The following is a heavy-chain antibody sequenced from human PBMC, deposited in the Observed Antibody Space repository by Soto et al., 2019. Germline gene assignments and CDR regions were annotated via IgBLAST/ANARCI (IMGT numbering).Heavy chain of an antibody. D-gene: IGHD2-21*01. V-gene: IGHV1-3*01. J-gene: IGHJ4*02. CDR2: INAGNGNT. Sequence: ASVKVSCKASGYTFPSYAMHWVRQAPGQRLEWMGWINAGNGNTKYSQKFQGRVTITRDTSASTAYMELSRLRSEDTAGYYCARFVAPTRIFDEWRQEPLDPVSS. CDR3: ARFVAPTRIFDE. CDR1: GYTFPSYA.